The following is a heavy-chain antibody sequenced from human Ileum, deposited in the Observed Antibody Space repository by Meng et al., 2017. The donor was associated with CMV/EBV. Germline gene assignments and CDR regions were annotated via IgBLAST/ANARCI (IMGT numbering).Heavy chain of an antibody. D-gene: IGHD5-12*01. Sequence: GESLKISCVASGFTFSNYEMNWVRQAPGKGPEWVSFIFAGGSSTYYADSVKGRFTIPKDDSKNTLYLQMNSLGVEDTAVYYCTRESGYLIWGQGTTVTVSS. CDR2: IFAGGSST. J-gene: IGHJ6*02. CDR1: GFTFSNYE. CDR3: TRESGYLI. V-gene: IGHV3-23*03.